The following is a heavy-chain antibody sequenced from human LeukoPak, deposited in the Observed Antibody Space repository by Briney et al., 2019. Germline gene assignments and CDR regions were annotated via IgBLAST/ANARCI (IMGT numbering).Heavy chain of an antibody. V-gene: IGHV3-21*01. J-gene: IGHJ5*02. CDR3: AREQNYYDSSGYRNWFDP. CDR2: ISSSSSYI. D-gene: IGHD3-22*01. Sequence: SGGSLRLSCAASGFTFSSYSMNWVRQAPGKGLEWVSSISSSSSYIYYADSVKGRFTISRDNAKNSLYLQMNSLRAEDTAVYYCAREQNYYDSSGYRNWFDPWGQGTPGHRLL. CDR1: GFTFSSYS.